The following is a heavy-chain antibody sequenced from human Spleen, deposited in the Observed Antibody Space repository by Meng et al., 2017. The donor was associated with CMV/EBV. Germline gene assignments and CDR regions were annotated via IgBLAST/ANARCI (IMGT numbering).Heavy chain of an antibody. J-gene: IGHJ4*02. D-gene: IGHD3-9*01. CDR1: GFTFSNSD. V-gene: IGHV3-35*01. CDR2: VSWNGSRT. CDR3: AKDIRAYDILTGYYNY. Sequence: GESLKISCAASGFTFSNSDMNWVHQAPGKRLEWVSGVSWNGSRTHYADSVKGRFIISRDNSRNTLYLQMNSLRAEDTALYYCAKDIRAYDILTGYYNYWGQGTLVTVSS.